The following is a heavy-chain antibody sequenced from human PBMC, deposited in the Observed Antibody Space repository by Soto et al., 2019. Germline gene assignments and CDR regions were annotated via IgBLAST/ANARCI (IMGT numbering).Heavy chain of an antibody. CDR3: ARDILLWFGELPPRAHDAFDI. CDR1: GGSISSGGYF. D-gene: IGHD3-10*01. J-gene: IGHJ3*02. CDR2: INYSGST. Sequence: QVQLHESGPGLVKPSQTLSLTCTVSGGSISSGGYFWSWIRQHPGKGLEWIGDINYSGSTYSNPSLKSRVTISVDTSKNQFSLKLSSVTAADTAVYYCARDILLWFGELPPRAHDAFDIWGQGTMVTVSS. V-gene: IGHV4-31*03.